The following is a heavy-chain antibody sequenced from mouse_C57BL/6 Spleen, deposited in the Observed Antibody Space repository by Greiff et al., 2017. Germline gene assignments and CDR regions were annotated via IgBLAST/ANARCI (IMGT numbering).Heavy chain of an antibody. CDR3: ARSNFDY. J-gene: IGHJ2*01. Sequence: VKLMESGAELVKPGASVKISCKASGYAFSSYWMNWVKQRPGKGLEWIGQIYPGDGDTNYNGKFKGKATLTADKSSSTAYMQLSSLASEDAAVYFCARSNFDYWGQGTTLTVSS. CDR2: IYPGDGDT. V-gene: IGHV1-80*01. CDR1: GYAFSSYW.